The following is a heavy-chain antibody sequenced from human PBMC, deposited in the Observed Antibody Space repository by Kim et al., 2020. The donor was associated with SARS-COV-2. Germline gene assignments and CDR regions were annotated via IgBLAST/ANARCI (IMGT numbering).Heavy chain of an antibody. CDR3: ARDTYYGTYYFAYGVDV. Sequence: GGSLRLSCAASGFTFSSYEMSWVRQAPGKGLEWISYISSTSATIYYADSVKGRFIISRDNTKNSLYLQMNSLRAEDTAVYYCARDTYYGTYYFAYGVDVWGKGTTVTVSS. CDR1: GFTFSSYE. CDR2: ISSTSATI. D-gene: IGHD3-10*01. J-gene: IGHJ6*04. V-gene: IGHV3-48*03.